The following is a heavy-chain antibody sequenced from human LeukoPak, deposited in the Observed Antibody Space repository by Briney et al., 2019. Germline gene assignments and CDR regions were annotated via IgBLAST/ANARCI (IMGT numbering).Heavy chain of an antibody. Sequence: ASVKLSCTASGYTFTGYYLHWVRQAPGQGLEWMGWVNPNTGGTHLPQTLKGSVTMTRDTAISTLYLELNSLRFDDTAVYYCARQKLGDFRAFDHWGQGTLVTVSS. V-gene: IGHV1-2*02. CDR3: ARQKLGDFRAFDH. J-gene: IGHJ4*02. D-gene: IGHD3-16*01. CDR2: VNPNTGGT. CDR1: GYTFTGYY.